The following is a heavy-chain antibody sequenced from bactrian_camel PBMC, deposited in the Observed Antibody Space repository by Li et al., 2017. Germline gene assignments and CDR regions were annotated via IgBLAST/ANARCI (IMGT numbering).Heavy chain of an antibody. Sequence: QLVESGGGLVQPGGSLRLSCACSGLAFSTSLMYWVRQAPGKGLEWVSTITSDSTTTIYGDSAKGRFTISRDNAENTVYLQMYSLKPEDTAVYYCVRDRDPEHYYGMDYWGKGTQVTVS. D-gene: IGHD4*01. CDR1: GLAFSTSL. CDR2: ITSDSTTT. J-gene: IGHJ7*01. V-gene: IGHV3S25*01.